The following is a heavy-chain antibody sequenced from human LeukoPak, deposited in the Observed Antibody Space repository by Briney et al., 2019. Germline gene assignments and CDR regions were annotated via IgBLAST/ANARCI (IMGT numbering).Heavy chain of an antibody. V-gene: IGHV5-51*01. D-gene: IGHD3-10*01. Sequence: GESLKISCKGSGYSFSSYWIGWVRQMPGKGLEWMGFIYPGESDTRYSPSFQGQVTISADKSISTAYLQWRSLKASDTAMYCCARNRGDNTFDYWGQGILVTVSS. J-gene: IGHJ4*02. CDR1: GYSFSSYW. CDR3: ARNRGDNTFDY. CDR2: IYPGESDT.